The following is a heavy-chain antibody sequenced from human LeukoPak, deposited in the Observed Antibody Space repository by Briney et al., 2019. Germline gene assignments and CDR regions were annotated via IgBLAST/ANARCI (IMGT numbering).Heavy chain of an antibody. J-gene: IGHJ4*02. Sequence: PGGSLRLSCAASGFSFNSFSMNWVRQAPGKGLEWVSYISSSSTTIHYADSVKGRFTISRDNAKNSLYLQMNSLRVEDTAVYYCARGGAARPDFWGQGTLVTVSS. CDR1: GFSFNSFS. V-gene: IGHV3-48*01. CDR2: ISSSSTTI. CDR3: ARGGAARPDF. D-gene: IGHD6-6*01.